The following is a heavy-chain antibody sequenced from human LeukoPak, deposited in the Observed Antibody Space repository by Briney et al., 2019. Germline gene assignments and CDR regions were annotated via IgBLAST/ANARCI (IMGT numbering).Heavy chain of an antibody. J-gene: IGHJ6*03. V-gene: IGHV3-30*02. Sequence: EGSLRLSCAASGFTFSSYGMHWVRQAPGKGLEWVAFIRYDGSNKYYADSVKGRFTISRDNSKNTLYLQMNSLRSEDTAVYYCATDGRVNPGFDYYYMDVWGKGTTVTVSS. CDR3: ATDGRVNPGFDYYYMDV. CDR2: IRYDGSNK. D-gene: IGHD1-14*01. CDR1: GFTFSSYG.